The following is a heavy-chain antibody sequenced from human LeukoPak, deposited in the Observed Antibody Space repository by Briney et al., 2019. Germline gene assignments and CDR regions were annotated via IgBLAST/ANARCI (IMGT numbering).Heavy chain of an antibody. CDR1: RFTFSTYS. CDR2: ITSSSSNI. Sequence: GGSLRLSCAASRFTFSTYSMNWVRQAPGKGLEWVSYITSSSSNIYYADSVRGRFNISRDNAKNSLYLQMNSLRDEDTGVYYCARVDWMIGAFDIWGQGTMVTVSS. D-gene: IGHD3-22*01. V-gene: IGHV3-48*02. J-gene: IGHJ3*02. CDR3: ARVDWMIGAFDI.